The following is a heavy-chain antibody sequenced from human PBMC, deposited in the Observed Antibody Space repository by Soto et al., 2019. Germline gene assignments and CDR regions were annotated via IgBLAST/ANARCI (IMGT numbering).Heavy chain of an antibody. V-gene: IGHV4-30-2*01. CDR3: ARSVGYRSGWWPYYFDY. Sequence: SETLSLTCAVSGGSINSAGYSWNWFRQPPGAGLECIGYIYHSGSFLYNPSLKSRVTLSLDRSKNQFSLRLNSVTAADTAVFYCARSVGYRSGWWPYYFDYWGQGALVT. D-gene: IGHD6-19*01. J-gene: IGHJ4*02. CDR2: IYHSGSF. CDR1: GGSINSAGYS.